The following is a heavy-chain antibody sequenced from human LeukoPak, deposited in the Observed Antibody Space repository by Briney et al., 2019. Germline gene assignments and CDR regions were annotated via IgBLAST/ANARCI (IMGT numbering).Heavy chain of an antibody. J-gene: IGHJ5*02. V-gene: IGHV4-38-2*02. D-gene: IGHD3-10*01. CDR3: ARGSYYGSGNDFRFDP. CDR1: GYSISSGYY. Sequence: SETLSLTCTVSGYSISSGYYWGWIRQPPGKGLEWIGSIYHSGSTYYNPSLKSRVTISVDTSKNQFSLKLSSVTAADTAVYYCARGSYYGSGNDFRFDPWGQGTLVTVSS. CDR2: IYHSGST.